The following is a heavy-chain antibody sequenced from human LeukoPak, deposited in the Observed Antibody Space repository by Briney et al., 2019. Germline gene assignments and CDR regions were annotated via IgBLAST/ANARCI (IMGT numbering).Heavy chain of an antibody. J-gene: IGHJ4*02. Sequence: SETLSLTCAVYGGSFSGYYWSWIRQPPGKGLEWIGEINHSGSTNYNPSLKSRVTISVDTSKNQFSLKLSSVTAADTAVYYCARTTQDIYFDYWGQGTLVTVSS. D-gene: IGHD2-15*01. CDR3: ARTTQDIYFDY. CDR2: INHSGST. V-gene: IGHV4-34*01. CDR1: GGSFSGYY.